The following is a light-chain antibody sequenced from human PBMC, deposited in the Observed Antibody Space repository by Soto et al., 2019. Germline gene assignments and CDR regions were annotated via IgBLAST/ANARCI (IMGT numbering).Light chain of an antibody. CDR2: GAS. CDR3: QQGHNWPLT. V-gene: IGKV3-15*01. J-gene: IGKJ2*01. Sequence: EIVMTQSPATLSLSPGERAALSCRASQSINSELAWYQQKPGQPPRLLIYGASTRATGVPARFTGSESGSEFTLTISGLQSEDFAVYYCQQGHNWPLTFGQGTGPEI. CDR1: QSINSE.